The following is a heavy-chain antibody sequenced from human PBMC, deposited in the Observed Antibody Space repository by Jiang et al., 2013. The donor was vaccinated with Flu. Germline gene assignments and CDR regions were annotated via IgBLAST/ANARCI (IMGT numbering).Heavy chain of an antibody. D-gene: IGHD5-18*01. V-gene: IGHV4-61*01. CDR3: ASCEAPDTAMKFGAFDI. J-gene: IGHJ3*02. Sequence: GSGLVKPSETLSLTCTVSGGSVSSGSYYWSWIRQPPGKGLEWIGYIYYSGSTNYNPSLKSRVTISVDTSKNQFSLKLSSVTAADTAVYYCASCEAPDTAMKFGAFDIWGQGTMVTVSS. CDR1: GGSVSSGSYY. CDR2: IYYSGST.